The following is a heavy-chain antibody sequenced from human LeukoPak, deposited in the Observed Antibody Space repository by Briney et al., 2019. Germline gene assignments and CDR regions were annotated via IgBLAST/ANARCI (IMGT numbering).Heavy chain of an antibody. Sequence: SATLSLTCTVSGGSISNYYWNWIRQPAAKGLEWIGRIYNAGRTNYNASLTSRVTMSVDTSNNQFSLQLSSVTAADTAVYYCARDLPSYYFGSGNIFDPWGQGILVTVSS. CDR3: ARDLPSYYFGSGNIFDP. J-gene: IGHJ5*02. CDR1: GGSISNYY. V-gene: IGHV4-4*07. CDR2: IYNAGRT. D-gene: IGHD3-10*01.